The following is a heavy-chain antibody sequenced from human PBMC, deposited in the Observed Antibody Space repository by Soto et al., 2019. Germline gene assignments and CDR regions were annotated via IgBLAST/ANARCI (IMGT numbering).Heavy chain of an antibody. D-gene: IGHD4-17*01. CDR1: GLTFSNYA. J-gene: IGHJ6*02. Sequence: EVQLLESGGGLVQPGGSLRLSCVASGLTFSNYAMHWVRQAPGKGLEWVSGIGYGGGGTYYADHVKGRLTISRHKSKNTVYLQMSSLRAEDTAVYYCVKDKGSTVSPSDYYYNGMDVWGQGTTVTVSS. CDR3: VKDKGSTVSPSDYYYNGMDV. V-gene: IGHV3-23*01. CDR2: IGYGGGGT.